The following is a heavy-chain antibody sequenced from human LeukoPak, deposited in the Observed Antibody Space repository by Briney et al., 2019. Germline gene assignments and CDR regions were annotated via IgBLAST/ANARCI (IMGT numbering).Heavy chain of an antibody. Sequence: PSETLSLTCTVSGGSISTYYWSWIRQPPGKGLEWIGYIYSTGSTSYNPSLKNRVPLSVAPSKSQFSPPLTSVTAADAAVYYCARQVDSRGYYYAYWGQGILVTVSS. V-gene: IGHV4-59*08. D-gene: IGHD3-22*01. CDR3: ARQVDSRGYYYAY. J-gene: IGHJ4*02. CDR2: IYSTGST. CDR1: GGSISTYY.